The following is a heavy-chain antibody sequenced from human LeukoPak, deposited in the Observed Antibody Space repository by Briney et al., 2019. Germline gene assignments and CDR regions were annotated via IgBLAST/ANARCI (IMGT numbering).Heavy chain of an antibody. CDR3: AKDIVTTVTRGYFDY. J-gene: IGHJ4*02. V-gene: IGHV3-9*01. Sequence: GRSPRLSCAASGFTFDDYAMHWVRQAPGKGLEWVSGISWNGGSIGYADSVKGRFTISRDNAKNSLYLQMNSLRAEDTALYYCAKDIVTTVTRGYFDYWGQGTLVTVSS. CDR1: GFTFDDYA. CDR2: ISWNGGSI. D-gene: IGHD4-17*01.